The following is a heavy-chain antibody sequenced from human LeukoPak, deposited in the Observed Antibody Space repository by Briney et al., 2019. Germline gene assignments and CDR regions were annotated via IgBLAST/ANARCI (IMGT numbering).Heavy chain of an antibody. CDR1: GGSISSYY. CDR2: IYYSGST. V-gene: IGHV4-59*08. Sequence: SETLSLTCTVSGGSISSYYWSWIRQPPGKGLEWIGYIYYSGSTNYNPSLKSRVTISVDTSKSQFSLKLSSVTAADTAVYYCATTHYYDSSGYYLDAFDIWGQGTMVTVSS. J-gene: IGHJ3*02. D-gene: IGHD3-22*01. CDR3: ATTHYYDSSGYYLDAFDI.